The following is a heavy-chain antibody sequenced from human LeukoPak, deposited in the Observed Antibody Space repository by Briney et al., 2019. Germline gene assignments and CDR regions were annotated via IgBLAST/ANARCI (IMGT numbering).Heavy chain of an antibody. CDR3: ARVVPAAINDY. Sequence: PSETLSLTCTVSGGSISSSSYYWGWIRQPPGKGLEWIGSIYYSGSTYYNPSLKSRVTISIDTSKNQFSLKLSSVTAADTAVYYCARVVPAAINDYWGQGTLVTVSS. V-gene: IGHV4-39*07. CDR2: IYYSGST. D-gene: IGHD2-2*01. J-gene: IGHJ4*02. CDR1: GGSISSSSYY.